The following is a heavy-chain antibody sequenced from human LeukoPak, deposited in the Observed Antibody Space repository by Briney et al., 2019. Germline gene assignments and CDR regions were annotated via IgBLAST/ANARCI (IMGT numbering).Heavy chain of an antibody. J-gene: IGHJ4*02. V-gene: IGHV1-69*13. D-gene: IGHD6-13*01. CDR1: GGTFSSYA. CDR2: IIPIFGTA. Sequence: ASVKVSCKASGGTFSSYAISWVRQAPGQGLEWMGGIIPIFGTANYAQKFQGRVTITADESTSTAYMELSSLRSEDTAVYYCARGLAEGIAAPPDYWGQGTLVTVSS. CDR3: ARGLAEGIAAPPDY.